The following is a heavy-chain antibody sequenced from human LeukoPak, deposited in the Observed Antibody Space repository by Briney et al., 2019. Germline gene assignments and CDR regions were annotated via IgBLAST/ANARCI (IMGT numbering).Heavy chain of an antibody. CDR2: ISSNGGST. CDR3: ARVLPGGSFPSPFDY. J-gene: IGHJ4*02. Sequence: PGGSLRLSCAASGFTFSSYAMHWVRQAPGKGLEYVSAISSNGGSTYYANSVKGRFTISRDNSKNTLYLQMGSLRAEDMAVYYCARVLPGGSFPSPFDYWGQGTPVTVSS. CDR1: GFTFSSYA. V-gene: IGHV3-64*01. D-gene: IGHD1-26*01.